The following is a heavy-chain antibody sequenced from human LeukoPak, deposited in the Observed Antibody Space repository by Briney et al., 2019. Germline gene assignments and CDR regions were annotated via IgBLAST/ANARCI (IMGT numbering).Heavy chain of an antibody. Sequence: ASVKVSCKASGYTFTGYYMHWVRQAPGQGLEWMGWINPNSGGTNYAQKFQGRVTMTRDTSISTAYMELSRLRSDDTAVYYCATSVAARRYYYYYMDVWGKGTTVTVSS. V-gene: IGHV1-2*02. CDR2: INPNSGGT. CDR3: ATSVAARRYYYYYMDV. CDR1: GYTFTGYY. D-gene: IGHD6-6*01. J-gene: IGHJ6*03.